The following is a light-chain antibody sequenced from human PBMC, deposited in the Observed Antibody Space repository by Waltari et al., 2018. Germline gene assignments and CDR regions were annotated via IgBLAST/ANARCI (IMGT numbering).Light chain of an antibody. J-gene: IGLJ2*01. CDR3: SSYTSTSTVL. CDR1: TSEYGGYSY. CDR2: DVK. V-gene: IGLV2-14*03. Sequence: SDLSQPASTSCSPGHSITISCTRPTSEYGGYSYVSWYQDYPGKAPKLIIYDVKNRPSGVSNRFSGSKSGNTASLTISGLQAEDEADYYCSSYTSTSTVLFGGGTKVTVL.